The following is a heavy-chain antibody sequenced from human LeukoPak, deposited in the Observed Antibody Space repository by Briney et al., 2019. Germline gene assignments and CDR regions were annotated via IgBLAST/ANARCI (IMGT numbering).Heavy chain of an antibody. D-gene: IGHD3-22*01. CDR1: VFTFSSYD. J-gene: IGHJ4*02. CDR2: ISGSGGST. V-gene: IGHV3-23*01. CDR3: AKGRYYYCSGYYRY. Sequence: GGTLRLSCAASVFTFSSYDMSWVRQARGKGLEGVTAISGSGGSTYYADSVKGRFTITRDNSKNTLYLQMNSLRAEDTAVYYCAKGRYYYCSGYYRYWGQGTLVTVSS.